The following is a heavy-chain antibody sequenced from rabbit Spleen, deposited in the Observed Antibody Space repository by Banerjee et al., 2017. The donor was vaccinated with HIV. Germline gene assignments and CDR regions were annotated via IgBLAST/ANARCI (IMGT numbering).Heavy chain of an antibody. Sequence: QEQLVESGGGLVKPGASLTLTCIASGVSFSGSADLCWVRQAPGKGLEWIACIDSGSSGFTYFASWAKGRFTISKPSSTTVTLHMTSLTAADTATCFCARDTSSSFSSYGMDLWGQGTLVTVS. J-gene: IGHJ6*01. CDR1: GVSFSGSAD. V-gene: IGHV1S45*01. D-gene: IGHD1-1*01. CDR3: ARDTSSSFSSYGMDL. CDR2: IDSGSSGFT.